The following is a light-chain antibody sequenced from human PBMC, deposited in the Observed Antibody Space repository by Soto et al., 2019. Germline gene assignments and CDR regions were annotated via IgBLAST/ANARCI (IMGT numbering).Light chain of an antibody. Sequence: QSALTQPPSASGSLGQSVTMSCTGTKSDVGGHNFVSWYQQHPGKAPKLMIYEVSQRPSGVPDRFSGSKSGNTASLTVSGLQAEDEADYYCSSYAGGNNLVFGGGTKLTVL. CDR2: EVS. CDR1: KSDVGGHNF. J-gene: IGLJ2*01. CDR3: SSYAGGNNLV. V-gene: IGLV2-8*01.